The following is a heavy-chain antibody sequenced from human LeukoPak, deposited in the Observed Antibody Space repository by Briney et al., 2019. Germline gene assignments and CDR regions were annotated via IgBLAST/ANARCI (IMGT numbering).Heavy chain of an antibody. J-gene: IGHJ6*02. CDR3: ARVSFFSDSSSWRNGMDV. CDR2: ISDSGGRT. V-gene: IGHV3-23*01. CDR1: GITLSNYG. D-gene: IGHD6-13*01. Sequence: GGSLRLSCAVSGITLSNYGMSWVRQAPGKGLEWVAGISDSGGRTNYADSVKGRFTISRDNPKNTLYLQMNSLRAEDTAVYFCARVSFFSDSSSWRNGMDVWGQGTTVTVSS.